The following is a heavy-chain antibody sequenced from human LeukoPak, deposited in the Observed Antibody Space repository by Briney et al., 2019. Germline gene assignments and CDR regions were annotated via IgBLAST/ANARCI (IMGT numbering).Heavy chain of an antibody. CDR1: GGTFSRYA. D-gene: IGHD6-13*01. CDR2: IIPIFGTA. CDR3: ARVHNTKIAAAAK. Sequence: SVKVSCKASGGTFSRYAISWVRQAPGQGLEWMGGIIPIFGTANYAQKFQGRVTITADESTSTAYMELSSLRSEDTAVYYCARVHNTKIAAAAKWGQGTLVTVSS. V-gene: IGHV1-69*01. J-gene: IGHJ4*02.